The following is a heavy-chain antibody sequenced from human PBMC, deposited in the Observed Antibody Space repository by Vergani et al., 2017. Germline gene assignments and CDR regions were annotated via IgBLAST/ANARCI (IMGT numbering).Heavy chain of an antibody. CDR3: ARGEGRY. J-gene: IGHJ4*02. CDR1: GYTFTSYA. D-gene: IGHD1-26*01. V-gene: IGHV1-3*01. CDR2: INAGNGNT. Sequence: QVQLVQSGAEVKKPGASVKVSCKASGYTFTSYAMHWVRQAPGQRLEWMGWINAGNGNTKYSQKCQGRVTITRDPSASKAYMELSSLRSEDTAVYYCARGEGRYWGQGTLVTVSS.